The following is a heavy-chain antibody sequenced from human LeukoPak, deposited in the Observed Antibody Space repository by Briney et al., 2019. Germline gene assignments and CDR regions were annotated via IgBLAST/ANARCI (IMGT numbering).Heavy chain of an antibody. CDR3: AKDIRYDILTGYFDL. CDR2: ISSGGSAI. D-gene: IGHD3-9*01. V-gene: IGHV3-11*01. J-gene: IGHJ2*01. CDR1: GFTFSDYY. Sequence: GGSLRLSCAAAGFTFSDYYMSWIRQAPGKGLEWVSHISSGGSAISYADSVRGRFTVSRDNAKNSLYLQMNSLRAEDTALYYCAKDIRYDILTGYFDLWGRGTLVTVSS.